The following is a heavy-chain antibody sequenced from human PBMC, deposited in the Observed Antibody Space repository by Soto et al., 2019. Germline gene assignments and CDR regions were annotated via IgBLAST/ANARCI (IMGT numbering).Heavy chain of an antibody. V-gene: IGHV3-7*03. J-gene: IGHJ4*02. Sequence: EVLLVESGGGLVQPGESLRLSCAASGFTFNTYWMTWVRQAPGKGLEWVASINKDGTVKDYVESLQDRFTISRDDVKNSLYLQMNSLRAEDTAVYYCVVSTGWIFDHWGQGTLVTVSS. CDR3: VVSTGWIFDH. CDR2: INKDGTVK. D-gene: IGHD6-19*01. CDR1: GFTFNTYW.